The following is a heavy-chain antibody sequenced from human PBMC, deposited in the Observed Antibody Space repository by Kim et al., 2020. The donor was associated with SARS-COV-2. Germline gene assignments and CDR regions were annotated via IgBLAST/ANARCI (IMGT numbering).Heavy chain of an antibody. Sequence: ASVKVSCKASGYTFTSYAMHWVRQAPGQRLEWMGWINAGNGNTKYSQKFQGRVTITRDTSASTAYMELSSLRSEDTAVYYCARAPSTVTPSFNWFDPWGQGTLVTVSS. CDR3: ARAPSTVTPSFNWFDP. J-gene: IGHJ5*02. D-gene: IGHD4-17*01. CDR2: INAGNGNT. V-gene: IGHV1-3*01. CDR1: GYTFTSYA.